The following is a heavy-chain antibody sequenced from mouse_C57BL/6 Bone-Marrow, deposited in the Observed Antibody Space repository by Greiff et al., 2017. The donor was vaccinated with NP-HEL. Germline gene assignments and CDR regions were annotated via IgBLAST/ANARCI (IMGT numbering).Heavy chain of an antibody. D-gene: IGHD2-4*01. CDR3: TRPIYYDYDGFAY. V-gene: IGHV1-15*01. CDR1: GYTFTDYE. CDR2: IDPETGGT. J-gene: IGHJ3*01. Sequence: QVQLQQSGAELVRPGASVTLSCKASGYTFTDYEMHWVKQTPVHGLEWIGAIDPETGGTDYNQKFKGKATLTADKSSSTAYMELRSLTSEDSAVYFCTRPIYYDYDGFAYWGQGTLVTVSA.